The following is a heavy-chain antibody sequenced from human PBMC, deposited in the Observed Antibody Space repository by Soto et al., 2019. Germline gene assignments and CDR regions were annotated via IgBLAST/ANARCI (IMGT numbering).Heavy chain of an antibody. Sequence: ASVKVSCKASGYTFTSYGISWVRQAPGQGLEWMGWISAYNGNTNYAQKLQGRVTMTTDTSTSTAYMELRSLRSDDTAVYYCARGLRITMVRGVIDYGMDVWGQGTTVTVSS. J-gene: IGHJ6*02. D-gene: IGHD3-10*01. V-gene: IGHV1-18*01. CDR1: GYTFTSYG. CDR2: ISAYNGNT. CDR3: ARGLRITMVRGVIDYGMDV.